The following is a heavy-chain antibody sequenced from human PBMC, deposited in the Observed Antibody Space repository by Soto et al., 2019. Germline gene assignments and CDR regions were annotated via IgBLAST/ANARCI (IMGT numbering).Heavy chain of an antibody. D-gene: IGHD3-22*01. CDR3: ARATYYSDSSGYG. CDR2: IIPVLGTT. V-gene: IGHV1-69*01. J-gene: IGHJ4*02. Sequence: QVQLVQSGAEVKKPGSSVRVSCKASGGTFSYYAMTWVRQAPGQGLEWMGVIIPVLGTTNYAQKFQGRVTITADESTSTAYMELASLTSEDTAVYYCARATYYSDSSGYGWGQGTLVTVSS. CDR1: GGTFSYYA.